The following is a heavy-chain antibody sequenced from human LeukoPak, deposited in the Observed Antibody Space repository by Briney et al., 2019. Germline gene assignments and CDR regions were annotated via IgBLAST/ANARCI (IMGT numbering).Heavy chain of an antibody. CDR3: ARDNWNYGSSMDV. CDR2: IYYSGST. D-gene: IGHD1-7*01. CDR1: GGSVSSYY. Sequence: PSETLSLTCTVSGGSVSSYYWSWIRQPPGKGLEWIGYIYYSGSTNYNPSLKSRVTISVDTSRNQFSLKLSSVTAADTAVSHCARDNWNYGSSMDVWGQGTTVTVSS. V-gene: IGHV4-59*02. J-gene: IGHJ6*02.